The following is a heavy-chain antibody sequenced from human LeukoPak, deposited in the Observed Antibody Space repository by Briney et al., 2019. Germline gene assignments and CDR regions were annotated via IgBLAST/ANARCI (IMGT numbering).Heavy chain of an antibody. CDR2: ISSDSTTI. D-gene: IGHD3-9*01. CDR3: AKGVAVTGYYSDY. Sequence: GGSLRLSCAASGFTFSSYSMSWVRQAPGKGLEWVSYISSDSTTIYYADSVKGRFTISRDNAKSSLCLQMNSLRNEDAAVYYCAKGVAVTGYYSDYWGQGTLVTVSS. CDR1: GFTFSSYS. J-gene: IGHJ4*02. V-gene: IGHV3-48*02.